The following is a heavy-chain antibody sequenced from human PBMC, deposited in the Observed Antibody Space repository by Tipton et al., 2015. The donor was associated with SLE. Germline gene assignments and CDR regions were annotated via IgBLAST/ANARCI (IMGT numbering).Heavy chain of an antibody. CDR3: ARRSGIHYFDH. V-gene: IGHV1-2*02. D-gene: IGHD3-10*01. CDR1: GYTFTGHH. Sequence: QVQLVQSGAEVKKPGASVKVSCKASGYTFTGHHIHWVRQAPGQGLEWMGWVNPNNGGTNFAQTFQGRVTMTRDTSISTAYMELRSLRSEDTAVYYCARRSGIHYFDHWGRGTLVTVSS. J-gene: IGHJ4*02. CDR2: VNPNNGGT.